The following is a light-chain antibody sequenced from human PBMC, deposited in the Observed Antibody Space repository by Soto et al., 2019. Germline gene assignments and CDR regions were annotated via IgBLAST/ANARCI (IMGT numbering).Light chain of an antibody. CDR1: TDDVGGYNY. J-gene: IGLJ2*01. V-gene: IGLV2-14*01. CDR2: EVN. CDR3: SSYTTASVPYVV. Sequence: QSAPTQPASVSGSPGQSITISCTGTTDDVGGYNYVSWYQQHPGKAPKLLIYEVNNRPSGVSDRFSGSKSANTASLIISGLQAEDEAHYFCSSYTTASVPYVVFAGGTKVTVL.